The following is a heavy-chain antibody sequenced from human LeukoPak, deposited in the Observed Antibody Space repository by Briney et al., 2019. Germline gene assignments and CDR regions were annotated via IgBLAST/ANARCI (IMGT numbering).Heavy chain of an antibody. CDR1: GFTVSNNY. D-gene: IGHD4/OR15-4a*01. V-gene: IGHV3-66*01. CDR2: IYSGGDT. Sequence: GGSLRLSCAASGFTVSNNYMNWVRQAPGKALEWVSLIYSGGDTHYADSVKGRFTISRDSSKNTLYLQMNSLRAEDTAVYYCARDPPAVRTNTYAWGQGTLVTVSS. J-gene: IGHJ5*02. CDR3: ARDPPAVRTNTYA.